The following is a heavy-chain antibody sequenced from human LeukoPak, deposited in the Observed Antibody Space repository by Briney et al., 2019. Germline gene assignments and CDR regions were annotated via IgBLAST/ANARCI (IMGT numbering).Heavy chain of an antibody. V-gene: IGHV4-39*01. CDR3: ARAVTGTSLVDF. CDR2: IYYSGST. CDR1: SGSISSSSYY. Sequence: PSETLSLTCTVSSGSISSSSYYWGWIRQPPGKGLEWIGSIYYSGSTYYNPSLKSRVTISVDTSKNQFSLKLSSVTAADTAVYYCARAVTGTSLVDFWGQGTLIAVSS. D-gene: IGHD6-19*01. J-gene: IGHJ4*02.